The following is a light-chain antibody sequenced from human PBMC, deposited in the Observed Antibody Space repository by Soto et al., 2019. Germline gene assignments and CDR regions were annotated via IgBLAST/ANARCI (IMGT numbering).Light chain of an antibody. J-gene: IGKJ1*01. Sequence: AIRMTQSPSSLSASTGDRVTITCRASQGISNYLAWYQQKPGKAPKLLIYAASTLQSGVPSRFSGSGFCSDFTLTSISLQSEDFATFYCQQYYSYPRTFGQGTKVEIK. V-gene: IGKV1-8*01. CDR2: AAS. CDR3: QQYYSYPRT. CDR1: QGISNY.